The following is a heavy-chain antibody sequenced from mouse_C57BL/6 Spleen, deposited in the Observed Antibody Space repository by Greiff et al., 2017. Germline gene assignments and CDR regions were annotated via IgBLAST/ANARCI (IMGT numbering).Heavy chain of an antibody. CDR2: IDPSDSYT. Sequence: VQLQQPGAELVKPGASVKLSCKASGYTFTSYWMQWVKQRPGQGLEWIGEIDPSDSYTNYNQKFKGKATLTVDTSSSTAYMQLSSLTSEDSAVYYGARGGGQLRLRTYWGQGTTLTVSS. J-gene: IGHJ2*01. CDR3: ARGGGQLRLRTY. D-gene: IGHD3-2*02. V-gene: IGHV1-50*01. CDR1: GYTFTSYW.